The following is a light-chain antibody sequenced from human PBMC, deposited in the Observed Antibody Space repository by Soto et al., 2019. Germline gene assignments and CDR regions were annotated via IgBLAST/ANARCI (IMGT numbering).Light chain of an antibody. J-gene: IGKJ1*01. Sequence: DIPMTQSPSTLSASVGDRVTITCRASQTINSWLAWYQQKPGNAPKLLIYKASSLESGVPSRFSGSGSGTEFTLTISSLQPDDFATYYCQQYNSYSWTFGQGTKVEIK. CDR3: QQYNSYSWT. CDR1: QTINSW. V-gene: IGKV1-5*03. CDR2: KAS.